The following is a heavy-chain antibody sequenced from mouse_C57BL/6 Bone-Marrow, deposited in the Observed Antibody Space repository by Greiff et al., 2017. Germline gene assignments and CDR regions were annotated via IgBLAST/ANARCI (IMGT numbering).Heavy chain of an antibody. CDR1: GFNIKDDH. V-gene: IGHV14-4*01. CDR3: TTYYGSP. CDR2: FDPENGDT. D-gene: IGHD1-1*01. J-gene: IGHJ3*01. Sequence: VQLQQSGAELVRPGASVKLSCTASGFNIKDDHMHWVKQRPEQGLEWIGWFDPENGDTEYASKFQGKATITADTSSNTAYQQLSSLTSEDTAVYYCTTYYGSPGGQGTLVTVSA.